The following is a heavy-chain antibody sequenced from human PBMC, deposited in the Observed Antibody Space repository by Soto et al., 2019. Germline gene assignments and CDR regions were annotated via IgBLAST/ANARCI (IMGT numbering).Heavy chain of an antibody. D-gene: IGHD3-22*01. Sequence: EVQLVESGGGLVQPGGSLRLSCAASGFTFSTYWMSWVRQAPGKGLEWVANIKQDGSEKYYVDSVKGRFTISRDNAKNSLYLQMNSLRAEDTAVYYCWAYDNSGSGRENPIDYWGQGTLVTVSS. CDR3: WAYDNSGSGRENPIDY. CDR1: GFTFSTYW. J-gene: IGHJ4*02. CDR2: IKQDGSEK. V-gene: IGHV3-7*01.